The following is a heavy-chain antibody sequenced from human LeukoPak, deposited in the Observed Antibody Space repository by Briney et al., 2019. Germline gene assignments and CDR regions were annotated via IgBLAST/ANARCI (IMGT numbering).Heavy chain of an antibody. CDR2: VSPRSGDA. V-gene: IGHV1-8*03. D-gene: IGHD1-14*01. CDR1: GYTFISYN. CDR3: ASLRTTRGPVTVPPSYPDSPNWFDP. Sequence: ASVKVSRKASGYTFISYNMNWLRQATGQGLEWMGWVSPRSGDAGYLQKFQGRLTITRDSSIDTASVDLSGLSSEDTAIYYCASLRTTRGPVTVPPSYPDSPNWFDPWGQGTLVTVSS. J-gene: IGHJ5*02.